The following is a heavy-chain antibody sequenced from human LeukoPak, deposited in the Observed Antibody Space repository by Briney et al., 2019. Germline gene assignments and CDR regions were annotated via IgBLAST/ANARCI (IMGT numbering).Heavy chain of an antibody. Sequence: ASVKVSCKASGGTFSSYAISWVRQAPGQGLEWMGWINPNSGATNYAQKFQGRVTMTRDTSISTTYMELSRLRSDDTAVYYCSRDLGISGWYAPPLGYFDYWGQGTLVTVSS. CDR3: SRDLGISGWYAPPLGYFDY. V-gene: IGHV1-2*02. CDR1: GGTFSSYA. CDR2: INPNSGAT. J-gene: IGHJ4*02. D-gene: IGHD6-19*01.